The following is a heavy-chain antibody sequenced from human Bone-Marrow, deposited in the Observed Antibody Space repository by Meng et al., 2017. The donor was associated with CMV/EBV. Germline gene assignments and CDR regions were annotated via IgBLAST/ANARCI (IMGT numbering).Heavy chain of an antibody. D-gene: IGHD3-22*01. J-gene: IGHJ4*02. CDR2: ISAYNGNT. CDR1: GYTFTSYG. CDR3: ARDLLSPVAPITMIVVDLDY. V-gene: IGHV1-18*01. Sequence: KGSCKASGYTFTSYGISWVRQAPGQGLEWMGWISAYNGNTNNAQKLQGRVTMTTDTSTSTAYMELRSLRSDDTAVYYCARDLLSPVAPITMIVVDLDYWGQGTLVTVSS.